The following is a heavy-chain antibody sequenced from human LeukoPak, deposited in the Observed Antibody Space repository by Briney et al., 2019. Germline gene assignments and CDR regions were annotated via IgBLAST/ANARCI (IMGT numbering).Heavy chain of an antibody. Sequence: GGSLRLSCAASGFTVSSNYMSWVRQAPGKGLEWVSVIYSGGSTYYADSVKGRFTISRDNSKNTLYLQMNSLRAEDTAVYYCARKITIFGVVINVDYWGQGTLVTVSS. CDR1: GFTVSSNY. CDR2: IYSGGST. J-gene: IGHJ4*02. V-gene: IGHV3-53*01. CDR3: ARKITIFGVVINVDY. D-gene: IGHD3-3*01.